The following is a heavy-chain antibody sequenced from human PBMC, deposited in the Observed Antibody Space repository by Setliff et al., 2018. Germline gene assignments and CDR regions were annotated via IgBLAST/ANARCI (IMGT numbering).Heavy chain of an antibody. V-gene: IGHV3-48*01. D-gene: IGHD2-15*01. CDR2: FSSSGSI. J-gene: IGHJ3*02. CDR1: GFTFSSHT. CDR3: AKPVSGAGGFSGDI. Sequence: GGSLRLSCAASGFTFSSHTMNWVRQGPGKGLEWVAYFSSSGSISYADSVKGRFTISRDNSKNTLYLQMNSLRAEDTAVYYCAKPVSGAGGFSGDIWGQGTLVTVSS.